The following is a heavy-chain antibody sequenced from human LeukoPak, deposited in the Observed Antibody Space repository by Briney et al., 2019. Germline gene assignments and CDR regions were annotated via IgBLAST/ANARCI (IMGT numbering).Heavy chain of an antibody. CDR3: ARVGDWNDLVY. J-gene: IGHJ4*02. D-gene: IGHD1-1*01. Sequence: SETLSLTCTVSGGSISTYCWCWLWHPQPKGLGWKGYISYTVTTNYTPPLNSRVPISVDPYTNQFSLKLRSVTAADTAVYYCARVGDWNDLVYWGQGTLVTVSS. CDR2: ISYTVTT. CDR1: GGSISTYC. V-gene: IGHV4-59*01.